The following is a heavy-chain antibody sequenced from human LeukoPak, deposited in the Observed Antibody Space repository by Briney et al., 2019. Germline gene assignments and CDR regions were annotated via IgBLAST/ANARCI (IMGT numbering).Heavy chain of an antibody. CDR3: ARGLGSSSGAGDY. CDR2: IRQGGSQK. Sequence: PGGSLRLSCAASGFTFSSHWMSWVRQAPGKGLEWVATIRQGGSQKYYVDSVKGRFTISRDNAKNSLYLQMNSLRAEDTAVYYCARGLGSSSGAGDYWGQGTLVTVSS. D-gene: IGHD6-6*01. CDR1: GFTFSSHW. V-gene: IGHV3-7*01. J-gene: IGHJ4*02.